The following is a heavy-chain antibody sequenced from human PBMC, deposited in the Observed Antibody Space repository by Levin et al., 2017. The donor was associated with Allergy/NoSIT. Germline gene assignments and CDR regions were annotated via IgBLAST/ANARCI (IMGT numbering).Heavy chain of an antibody. CDR3: ARLAADPSVNTMGYYDYAMDV. Sequence: VASVKVSCKASGYSFSSYDINWVRQATGQGLEWMGWINPNSGNTGFAQKFQGRVTMTRVSSISTAYMELSSLTSEDTAVYYWARLAADPSVNTMGYYDYAMDVWGQGTPVTVSS. CDR1: GYSFSSYD. D-gene: IGHD6-13*01. CDR2: INPNSGNT. J-gene: IGHJ6*02. V-gene: IGHV1-8*01.